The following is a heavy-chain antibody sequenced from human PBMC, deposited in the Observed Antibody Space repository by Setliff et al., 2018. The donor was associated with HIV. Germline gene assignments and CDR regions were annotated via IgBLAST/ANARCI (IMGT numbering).Heavy chain of an antibody. V-gene: IGHV4-39*01. J-gene: IGHJ5*02. Sequence: PSETLSLTCTVSGGSINSTSYYWGWIRQPPGNGLEWIGSIYHTGSTYYKPSLKSRVTISVDTSKNQFSLRLSSVAAGDTAVYYCARGSNWFDPWGQGTLVTVSS. CDR3: ARGSNWFDP. CDR2: IYHTGST. CDR1: GGSINSTSYY.